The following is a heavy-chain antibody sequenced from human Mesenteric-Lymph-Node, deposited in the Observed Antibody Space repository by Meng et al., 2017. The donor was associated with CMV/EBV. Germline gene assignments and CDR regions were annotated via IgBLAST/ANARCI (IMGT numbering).Heavy chain of an antibody. D-gene: IGHD3-3*01. CDR2: ISWDGGST. V-gene: IGHV3-43*01. CDR3: AKDVRRDFWSWVDY. Sequence: GESLKISCAASGFTFDDYTMHWVRQVPGKGLEWVSLISWDGGSTYYADSVKGRFTISRDNRKNSLSLQMNSLRTEDTAFYYCAKDVRRDFWSWVDYWGQGTLVTVSS. CDR1: GFTFDDYT. J-gene: IGHJ4*02.